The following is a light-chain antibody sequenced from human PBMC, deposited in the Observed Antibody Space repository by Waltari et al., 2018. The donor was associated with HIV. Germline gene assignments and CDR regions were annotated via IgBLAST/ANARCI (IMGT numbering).Light chain of an antibody. CDR2: DNT. Sequence: QSVLAQPPSVSGAPGQRVTISCTGSSSNIGIGYDVDWYQQLQGTAPRLLIYDNTNRPSGVPDRFSGSRSGTSASLAITVLQAEYEGDYFCQSYDSSLSGRVFGGGTKLTVL. CDR1: SSNIGIGYD. V-gene: IGLV1-40*01. J-gene: IGLJ3*02. CDR3: QSYDSSLSGRV.